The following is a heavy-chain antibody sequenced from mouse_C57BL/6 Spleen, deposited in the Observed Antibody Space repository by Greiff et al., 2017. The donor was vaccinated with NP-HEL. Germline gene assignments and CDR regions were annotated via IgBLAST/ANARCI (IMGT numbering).Heavy chain of an antibody. CDR2: FYPGSGSI. V-gene: IGHV1-62-2*01. CDR1: GYTFTEYT. D-gene: IGHD2-12*01. J-gene: IGHJ4*01. Sequence: VHLVESGAELVKPGASVKLSCKASGYTFTEYTIHWVKQRSGQGLEWIGWFYPGSGSIKYNEKFKDKATLTADKSSSTVYMELSRLTSEDSAVYFCARHEDHDGPLYAMDYWGQGTSVTVSS. CDR3: ARHEDHDGPLYAMDY.